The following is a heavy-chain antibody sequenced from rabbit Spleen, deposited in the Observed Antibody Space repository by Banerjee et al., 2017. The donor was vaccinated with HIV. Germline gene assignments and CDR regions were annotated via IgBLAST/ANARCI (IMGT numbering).Heavy chain of an antibody. J-gene: IGHJ6*01. CDR1: GFSFNSGYD. V-gene: IGHV1S40*01. Sequence: QSLEESGGGLVKPGASLTLTCKASGFSFNSGYDMCWVRQAPGKGLEWVACAYAGGSGSTYSATWANGRFTISKTSTTVTLQMTSLTVADTATYFCVRGASSSGYYSLWGPGTLVTVS. D-gene: IGHD1-1*01. CDR2: AYAGGSGST. CDR3: VRGASSSGYYSL.